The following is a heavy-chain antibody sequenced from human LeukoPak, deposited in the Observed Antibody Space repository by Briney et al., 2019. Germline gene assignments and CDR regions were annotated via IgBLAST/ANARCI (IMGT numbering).Heavy chain of an antibody. V-gene: IGHV5-51*01. D-gene: IGHD3-22*01. CDR3: ARRISMTASPFDM. J-gene: IGHJ3*02. CDR1: GYSFASYW. CDR2: IYYADSST. Sequence: GESLKISCKGSGYSFASYWIGWVRQMPGEGLEWMALIYYADSSTRHSPSFQGQVTVSVDKSINTAYLQWSSLKASDSAMYYCARRISMTASPFDMWGQGTMVTVSS.